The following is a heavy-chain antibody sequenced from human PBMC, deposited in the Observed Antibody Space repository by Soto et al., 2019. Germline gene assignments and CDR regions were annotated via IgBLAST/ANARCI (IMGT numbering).Heavy chain of an antibody. J-gene: IGHJ4*02. CDR1: GGSISSYY. CDR2: IYYSGST. V-gene: IGHV4-59*01. D-gene: IGHD6-13*01. CDR3: ARVYAAGRGDD. Sequence: SETLSLTCTVSGGSISSYYWSWIRQPPGKGLEWIGYIYYSGSTKYNPSLKSRVTISVDTSKNQFSLKLSSVSAADTAVYYCARVYAAGRGDDWGQGIPVTVSS.